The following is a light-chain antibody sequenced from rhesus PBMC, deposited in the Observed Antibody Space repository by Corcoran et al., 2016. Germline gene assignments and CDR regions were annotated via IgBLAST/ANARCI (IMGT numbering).Light chain of an antibody. V-gene: IGKV1-74*01. CDR2: EAS. Sequence: DIQLTQSPSSLSASVGDRVTITCRASVNVNNYLNWYQQKPGKAPKLLIYEASTLQSGVPSTFSGRGSGTDYTFTISSLQPEDVATYYCQHAYGTPRTFGQGTKVEIK. CDR1: VNVNNY. CDR3: QHAYGTPRT. J-gene: IGKJ1*01.